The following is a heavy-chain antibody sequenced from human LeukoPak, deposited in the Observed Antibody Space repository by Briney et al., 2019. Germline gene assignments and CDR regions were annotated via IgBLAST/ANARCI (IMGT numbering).Heavy chain of an antibody. D-gene: IGHD3-22*01. V-gene: IGHV3-15*01. J-gene: IGHJ3*02. CDR1: GFTFSNAW. CDR3: TTEGYDSSGDAFDI. Sequence: PGGSLRLSCAASGFTFSNAWMSWVRQAPGKGLEWVGRIKSKTDGGTTDYAAPVKGRFTISRDDSKNTLYLQMNGLKTEDTAVYYCTTEGYDSSGDAFDIWGQGTMVTVSS. CDR2: IKSKTDGGTT.